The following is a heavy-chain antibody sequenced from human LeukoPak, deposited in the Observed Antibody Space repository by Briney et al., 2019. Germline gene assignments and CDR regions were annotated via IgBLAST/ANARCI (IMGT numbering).Heavy chain of an antibody. CDR1: GFTFSSHW. J-gene: IGHJ4*02. CDR2: IKQDGSEK. D-gene: IGHD5-18*01. Sequence: PGGSLRLSCAASGFTFSSHWMSWVRQAPGKGLEWVANIKQDGSEKYYVDSVKGRFTISRDNAKNSLYLQMNSLRAEDTAVYYCARTKARVTENDYWGQGTLVTVSS. V-gene: IGHV3-7*01. CDR3: ARTKARVTENDY.